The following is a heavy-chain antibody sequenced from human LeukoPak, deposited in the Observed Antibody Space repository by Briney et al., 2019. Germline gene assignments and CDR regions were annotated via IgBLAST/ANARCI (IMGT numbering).Heavy chain of an antibody. V-gene: IGHV3-48*04. CDR2: ISSSSSTI. CDR1: GFTFSSYS. D-gene: IGHD4-23*01. CDR3: ARVLPADYGGNSGFDY. Sequence: GGSLRLSCAASGFTFSSYSMNSVRQAPGKGLEWVSYISSSSSTIYYADSVKGRFTISRDNAKNSLYLQMNSLRAEDTAVYYCARVLPADYGGNSGFDYWGQGTLVTVSS. J-gene: IGHJ4*02.